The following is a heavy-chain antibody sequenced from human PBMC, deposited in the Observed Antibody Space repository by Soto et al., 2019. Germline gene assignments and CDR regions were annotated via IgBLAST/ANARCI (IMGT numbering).Heavy chain of an antibody. V-gene: IGHV3-30-3*01. Sequence: QVQVVESGVGVVQPGRSLRLSCAASGFAFSTCAMQWVRQAPGKGLEWVGVISNDGSNQYYADSVKGRFTISRDNSKNTLSLQMNSLRDEDTAVYYCAKAFLAGTGGDVWGQGTLVIVSS. CDR3: AKAFLAGTGGDV. J-gene: IGHJ4*02. CDR1: GFAFSTCA. D-gene: IGHD6-19*01. CDR2: ISNDGSNQ.